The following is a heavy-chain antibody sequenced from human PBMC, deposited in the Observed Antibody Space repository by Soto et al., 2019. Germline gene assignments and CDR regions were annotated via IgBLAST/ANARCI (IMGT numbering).Heavy chain of an antibody. CDR2: TRWYGGST. CDR1: GFTLVDYT. Sequence: GGSLRLSCAASGFTLVDYTMHWVRQSPENGMESISYTRWYGGSTYYANSMKSRIANTEDNSKNSLYLQMNSLRTEVAALYYSAKEGPASQAFDDWGQGTLVTVSS. J-gene: IGHJ4*02. V-gene: IGHV3-43*01. D-gene: IGHD2-2*01. CDR3: AKEGPASQAFDD.